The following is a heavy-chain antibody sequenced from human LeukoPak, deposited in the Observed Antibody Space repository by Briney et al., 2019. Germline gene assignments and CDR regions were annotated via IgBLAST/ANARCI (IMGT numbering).Heavy chain of an antibody. CDR2: INTDSSDI. D-gene: IGHD2-2*01. CDR1: GFTFSRYA. J-gene: IGHJ4*02. V-gene: IGHV3-21*05. CDR3: ARDTFQPGLIDS. Sequence: PGGSLRLSCAASGFTFSRYAMNWVRQAPGKGLEWVSYINTDSSDIHYAGSVKGRFTISRDNARNTLYLQLSSPRAEDSGVYYCARDTFQPGLIDSWGQGTLVTVSS.